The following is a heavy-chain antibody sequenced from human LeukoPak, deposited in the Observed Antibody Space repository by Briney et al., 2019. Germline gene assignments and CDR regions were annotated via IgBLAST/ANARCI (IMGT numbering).Heavy chain of an antibody. V-gene: IGHV3-30*02. CDR2: IRYDGSNK. CDR3: AKGPHDYGDYEPLDY. CDR1: GFTFSSYG. J-gene: IGHJ4*02. Sequence: GGSLRLSCAASGFTFSSYGIHWVRQAPGKGLEWVAFIRYDGSNKYYADSVKGRFTLSRDNSKNTLYLQMNSLRAEDTAVYYCAKGPHDYGDYEPLDYWGRGTLVTVSS. D-gene: IGHD4-17*01.